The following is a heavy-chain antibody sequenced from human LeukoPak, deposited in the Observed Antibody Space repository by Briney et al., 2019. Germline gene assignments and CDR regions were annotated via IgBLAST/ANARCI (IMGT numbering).Heavy chain of an antibody. CDR3: ARLWGHSSSSGLRGMDV. Sequence: SGGSLRLSCAASGFTVSSNYMSWVRQAPGKGLEWVSVIYSGGSTYYADSVKGRFTTSRHNSKNTLYLQMNSLRAEDTAVYYCARLWGHSSSSGLRGMDVWGQGTTVTVSS. D-gene: IGHD6-6*01. V-gene: IGHV3-53*04. J-gene: IGHJ6*02. CDR2: IYSGGST. CDR1: GFTVSSNY.